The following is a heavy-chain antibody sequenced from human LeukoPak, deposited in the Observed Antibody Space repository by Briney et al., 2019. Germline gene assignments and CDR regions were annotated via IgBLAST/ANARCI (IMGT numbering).Heavy chain of an antibody. D-gene: IGHD2/OR15-2a*01. CDR3: ARASMAYYFDY. CDR1: GFTFSSYG. CDR2: ISSSSSYI. V-gene: IGHV3-21*01. J-gene: IGHJ4*02. Sequence: GGSLRLSCAASGFTFSSYGMHWVRQAPGKGLEWVSSISSSSSYIYYADSVKGRFTISRDNAKNSLYLQMNSLRAEDTAVYYCARASMAYYFDYWGQGTLVTVSS.